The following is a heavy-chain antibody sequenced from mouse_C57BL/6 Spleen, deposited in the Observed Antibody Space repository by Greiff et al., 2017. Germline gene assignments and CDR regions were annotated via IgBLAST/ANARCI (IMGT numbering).Heavy chain of an antibody. CDR2: IDPSDSET. CDR1: GYTFTSYW. D-gene: IGHD1-1*01. J-gene: IGHJ4*01. CDR3: ARTPRYYGSRYYYAMDY. Sequence: VQLQQPGAELVRPGSSVKLSCKASGYTFTSYWMHWVKQRPIQGLEWIGNIDPSDSETHYNQKFKDKATLTVDKSSRTAYMQLSSLTSEDSAVYYCARTPRYYGSRYYYAMDYWGQGTSVTVSS. V-gene: IGHV1-52*01.